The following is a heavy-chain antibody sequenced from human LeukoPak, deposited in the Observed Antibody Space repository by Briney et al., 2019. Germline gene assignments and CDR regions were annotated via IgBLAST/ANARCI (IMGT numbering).Heavy chain of an antibody. V-gene: IGHV1-69*05. CDR2: IIPIFGTA. CDR1: GGTFSSYA. CDR3: ARDSGGYKLFDY. Sequence: ASMKVSCKASGGTFSSYAISWVRQAPGQGLEWMGGIIPIFGTANYAQKFQGRVTITTDESTSTAYMELSSLRSEDTAVYYCARDSGGYKLFDYWGQGTLVTVSS. J-gene: IGHJ4*02. D-gene: IGHD5-24*01.